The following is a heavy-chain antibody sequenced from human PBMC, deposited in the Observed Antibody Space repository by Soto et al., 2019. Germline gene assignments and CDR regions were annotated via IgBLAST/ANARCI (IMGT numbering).Heavy chain of an antibody. Sequence: PRLSCAASGFTFSSYGMHWVRQAPGKGLEWVAVISYDGSNKYYADSVKGRFTISRDNSKNTLYLQMNSLRAEDTAVYYCAKDQYGDADYYYYGMDVWGQGTTVTVSS. CDR3: AKDQYGDADYYYYGMDV. V-gene: IGHV3-30*18. D-gene: IGHD4-17*01. CDR1: GFTFSSYG. CDR2: ISYDGSNK. J-gene: IGHJ6*02.